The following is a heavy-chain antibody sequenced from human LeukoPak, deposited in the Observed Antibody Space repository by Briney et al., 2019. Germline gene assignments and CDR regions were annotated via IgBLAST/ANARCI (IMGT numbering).Heavy chain of an antibody. V-gene: IGHV3-53*01. J-gene: IGHJ6*02. Sequence: GGSLRLSCAASGFTVSSYYMSWVRQAPGKGLEWVAVIYSGGSTYYADSVKGRFTISRDNSKNTLYLQMNSLRAEDTAVYYCARESSYYKYYYYGMDVWGQGTTVTVSS. CDR1: GFTVSSYY. CDR2: IYSGGST. CDR3: ARESSYYKYYYYGMDV. D-gene: IGHD3-10*01.